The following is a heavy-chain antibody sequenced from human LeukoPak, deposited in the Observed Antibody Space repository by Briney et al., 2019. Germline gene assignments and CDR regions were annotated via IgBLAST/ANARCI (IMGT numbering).Heavy chain of an antibody. CDR2: IIPIFGIA. D-gene: IGHD2/OR15-2a*01. V-gene: IGHV1-69*04. CDR3: ARDKNSNSYYYYGMDV. Sequence: ASVKISCKASGGTFSSYAISWVRQAPGQGLEWMGRIIPIFGIANYAQKFQGRVTITADKSTSTAYMELSSLRSEDTAVYYCARDKNSNSYYYYGMDVWGQGTTVTVSS. J-gene: IGHJ6*02. CDR1: GGTFSSYA.